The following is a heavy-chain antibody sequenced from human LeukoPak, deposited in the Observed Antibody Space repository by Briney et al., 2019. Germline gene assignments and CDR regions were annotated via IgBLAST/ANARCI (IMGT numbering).Heavy chain of an antibody. CDR1: GFTFNAYG. Sequence: GKSLRLSCATSGFTFNAYGMHWVRQAPAKGLEWVAFISYDGSNIYYGDSVKGRFTISGNNSKNTLYLQMNDLRTEDTAVYYCAKDPDFYYWGQGTLVTVSS. CDR3: AKDPDFYY. CDR2: ISYDGSNI. V-gene: IGHV3-30*18. J-gene: IGHJ4*02.